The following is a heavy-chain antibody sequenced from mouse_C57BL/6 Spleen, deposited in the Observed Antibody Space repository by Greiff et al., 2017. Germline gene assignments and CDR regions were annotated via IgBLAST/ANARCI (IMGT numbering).Heavy chain of an antibody. D-gene: IGHD2-4*01. V-gene: IGHV1-15*01. CDR1: GYTFTDYE. Sequence: QVQLQQSGAELVRPGASVTLSCKASGYTFTDYEMHWVKQTPVHGLEWIGAIDPETGGTAYNQKFKGKAILTADKSSSTAYMALRSLTSEDSAVYYCTYYDCDGYPMDYWGQGTSVTVSS. CDR3: TYYDCDGYPMDY. CDR2: IDPETGGT. J-gene: IGHJ4*01.